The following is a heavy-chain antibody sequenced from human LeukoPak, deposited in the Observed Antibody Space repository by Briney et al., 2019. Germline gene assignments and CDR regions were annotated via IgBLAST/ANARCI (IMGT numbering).Heavy chain of an antibody. CDR1: GGFLSSYY. CDR2: IYYSGIT. V-gene: IGHV4-59*12. J-gene: IGHJ4*02. D-gene: IGHD3-10*01. Sequence: PSETLSLTCTVSGGFLSSYYWSWIRQPPGKGLEWIGYIYYSGITYYNPSLKSRVTISVDTSKNQFSLKLSSVTAADTAVYYCARGRGDDPRGIFDYWGQGTLVTVSS. CDR3: ARGRGDDPRGIFDY.